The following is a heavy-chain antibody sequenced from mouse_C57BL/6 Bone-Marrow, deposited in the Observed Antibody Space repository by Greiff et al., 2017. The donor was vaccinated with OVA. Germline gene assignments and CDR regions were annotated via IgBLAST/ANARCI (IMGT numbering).Heavy chain of an antibody. Sequence: VQLVESGAELVRPGASVKLSCKASGYTFTDYYINWVKQRPGQGLEWIARIYPGSGNTYYNEKFKGKATLTAEKSSSTAYMQLSSLTSEDSAVYFCARDYGSVDWYFDVWGTGTTVTVSS. CDR2: IYPGSGNT. CDR1: GYTFTDYY. D-gene: IGHD1-1*01. CDR3: ARDYGSVDWYFDV. V-gene: IGHV1-76*01. J-gene: IGHJ1*03.